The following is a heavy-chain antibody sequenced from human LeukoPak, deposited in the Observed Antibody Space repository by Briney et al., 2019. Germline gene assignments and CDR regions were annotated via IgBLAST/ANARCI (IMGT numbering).Heavy chain of an antibody. CDR3: ALSVGGYYQRY. CDR1: GFTFSSYG. Sequence: GGSLRLSCAASGFTFSSYGMHWVRQAPGKGLEWVAVISYDGSNKYYADSVKGRFTISRDNSKNTLYLQMNSLRAEDTAVYYRALSVGGYYQRYWGQGTLVTVSS. CDR2: ISYDGSNK. D-gene: IGHD3-22*01. J-gene: IGHJ4*02. V-gene: IGHV3-30*03.